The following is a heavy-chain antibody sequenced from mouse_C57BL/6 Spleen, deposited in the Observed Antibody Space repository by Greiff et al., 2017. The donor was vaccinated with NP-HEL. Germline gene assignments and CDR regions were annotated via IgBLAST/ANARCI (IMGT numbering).Heavy chain of an antibody. CDR2: ISDGGSYT. V-gene: IGHV5-4*01. J-gene: IGHJ1*03. CDR3: AREDYDVWYFDV. D-gene: IGHD2-4*01. Sequence: EVMLVESGGGLVKPGGSLKLSCAASGFTFSSYAMSWVRQTPEKRLEWVATISDGGSYTSYPDNVKGRFPISRDNAKNNLYLQMSHLKSEDTAMYYCAREDYDVWYFDVWGTGTTVTVSS. CDR1: GFTFSSYA.